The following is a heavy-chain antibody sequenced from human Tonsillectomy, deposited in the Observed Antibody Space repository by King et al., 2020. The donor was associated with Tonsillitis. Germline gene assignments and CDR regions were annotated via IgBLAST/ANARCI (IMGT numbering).Heavy chain of an antibody. D-gene: IGHD3-22*01. CDR2: ISGSGGHT. CDR3: AKGQYYYETSGLDY. V-gene: IGHV3-23*04. Sequence: EVQLVESGGGSVQPGGSLRLSCAASGFIFSNFAMSWVRQAPGKGLEWVSGISGSGGHTFYADSVKGRFIISRDNSRNTLYLQMDSLRAEDTAVYYCAKGQYYYETSGLDYWGQGILVTVSS. J-gene: IGHJ4*02. CDR1: GFIFSNFA.